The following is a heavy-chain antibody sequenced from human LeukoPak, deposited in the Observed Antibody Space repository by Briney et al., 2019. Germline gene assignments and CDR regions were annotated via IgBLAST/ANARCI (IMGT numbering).Heavy chain of an antibody. Sequence: GGSLRLSCAASGFTFSSYATSWVRQAPGKGLEWVSAISGSGGSTYYADSVKGRFTISRDNSKNTLYLQMNSLRAEDTAVYYCAKDSRVYYYGSGSYRGDIWGQGTMVTVSS. D-gene: IGHD3-10*01. CDR2: ISGSGGST. V-gene: IGHV3-23*01. CDR3: AKDSRVYYYGSGSYRGDI. CDR1: GFTFSSYA. J-gene: IGHJ3*02.